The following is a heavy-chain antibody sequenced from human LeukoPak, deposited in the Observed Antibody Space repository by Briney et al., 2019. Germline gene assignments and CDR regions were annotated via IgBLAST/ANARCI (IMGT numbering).Heavy chain of an antibody. CDR2: IRYDGNSK. V-gene: IGHV3-30*02. J-gene: IGHJ4*02. D-gene: IGHD6-13*01. CDR3: AKGSSSSWTNFDY. Sequence: GGSLRLSCAASGFTFSSFGMHWVRQTPGKGLEWVAFIRYDGNSKYNADSVKGRFTISRDNSKNTLYLQMNSLRPEDTAVYYCAKGSSSSWTNFDYWGQGTQATVSS. CDR1: GFTFSSFG.